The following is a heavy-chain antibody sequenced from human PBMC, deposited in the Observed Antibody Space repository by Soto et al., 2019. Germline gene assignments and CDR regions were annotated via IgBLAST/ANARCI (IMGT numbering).Heavy chain of an antibody. CDR3: ARDVVVVAPGYWFDP. V-gene: IGHV3-30-3*01. J-gene: IGHJ5*02. CDR2: ISYDGSNK. CDR1: GFTFSSYA. Sequence: PGGSLRLSCAAPGFTFSSYAMHWVRQAPGKGLEWVAVISYDGSNKYYADSVKGRFTISRDNSKNTLYLQMNSLRAEDTAVYYCARDVVVVAPGYWFDPWGQGTLVTVSS. D-gene: IGHD2-15*01.